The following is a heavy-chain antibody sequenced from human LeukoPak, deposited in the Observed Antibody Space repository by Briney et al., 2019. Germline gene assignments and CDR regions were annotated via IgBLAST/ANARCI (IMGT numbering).Heavy chain of an antibody. D-gene: IGHD5-18*01. CDR3: ANKPSWIQQNTGDAFDI. CDR2: IYHSGST. J-gene: IGHJ3*02. CDR1: GGSISSNW. Sequence: SETLSLTCAVSGGSISSNWWSWVRQPPGKGLEWIGEIYHSGSTNYNPSLKSRVTISVDKSKNQFSLKLSSVTAADTAVYYCANKPSWIQQNTGDAFDIWGQGTMVTVSS. V-gene: IGHV4-4*02.